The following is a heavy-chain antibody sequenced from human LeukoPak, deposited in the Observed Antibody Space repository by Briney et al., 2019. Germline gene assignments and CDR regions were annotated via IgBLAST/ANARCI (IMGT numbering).Heavy chain of an antibody. Sequence: GASVKVSCTASGYSFTDYYMHWVRQAPGQGLESMGWINPDSGGTNYPQKFQGRVTMTRDTSISTAYMELSRLRSDDTAVYYCARGGHYYSYSMDVWGKGTTVTVSS. J-gene: IGHJ6*03. V-gene: IGHV1-2*02. CDR1: GYSFTDYY. CDR2: INPDSGGT. CDR3: ARGGHYYSYSMDV.